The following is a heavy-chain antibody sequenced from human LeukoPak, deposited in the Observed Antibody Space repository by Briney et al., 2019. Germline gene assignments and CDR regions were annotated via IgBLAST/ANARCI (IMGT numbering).Heavy chain of an antibody. CDR3: ARAEWNFANDY. D-gene: IGHD1-7*01. J-gene: IGHJ4*02. Sequence: PGGSLRLSCVASGFTFSSRDWMTWVRQAPGKGLEWVANIKQDGSEKNYVDSVKGRFTISRDNAKNSLYLQMNSLRAEDTAVYYCARAEWNFANDYWGQGTLVTVSS. CDR1: GFTFSSRDW. V-gene: IGHV3-7*01. CDR2: IKQDGSEK.